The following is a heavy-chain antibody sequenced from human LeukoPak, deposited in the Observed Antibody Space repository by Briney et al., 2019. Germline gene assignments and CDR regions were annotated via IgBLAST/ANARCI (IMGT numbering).Heavy chain of an antibody. CDR2: IYTSGST. CDR1: GGSISSYY. Sequence: SETLSLTCTVSGGSISSYYWSWIRQPAGKGLEWIGRIYTSGSTNYNPSLKSRVTMSVDTSKNQFSLKLSSVTAADTAVYYCARELRVKRFGVVMIIDYWGQGTLVTVSS. J-gene: IGHJ4*02. V-gene: IGHV4-4*07. CDR3: ARELRVKRFGVVMIIDY. D-gene: IGHD3-3*01.